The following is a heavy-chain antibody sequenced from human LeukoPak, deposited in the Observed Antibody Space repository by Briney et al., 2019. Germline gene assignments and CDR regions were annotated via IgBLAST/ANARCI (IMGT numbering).Heavy chain of an antibody. D-gene: IGHD3-10*01. CDR3: GRDRGYYGSGYDY. CDR1: GGSFIGNY. V-gene: IGHV4-34*01. CDR2: INHSGTT. Sequence: SETLSLTCAVYGGSFIGNYWSWIRQPPGKGLEWIGEINHSGTTNYNPSLKTLVSISVDTSKNQFSLKLRSVSAPDTDVDYGGRDRGYYGSGYDYWGQGTLVTVSS. J-gene: IGHJ4*02.